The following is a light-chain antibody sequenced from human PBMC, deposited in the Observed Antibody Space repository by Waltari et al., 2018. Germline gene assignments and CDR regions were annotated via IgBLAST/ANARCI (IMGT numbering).Light chain of an antibody. J-gene: IGKJ2*01. Sequence: DIQMTQSPSTLSASLGDRVTITCRASQSISIWLAWYQQKPGRAPELLIYRASYLESGVPSRFSGSGSGTEFTLTISSLQPDDFATYYCQQYKTYYTFGQGTKLEIK. V-gene: IGKV1-5*03. CDR3: QQYKTYYT. CDR2: RAS. CDR1: QSISIW.